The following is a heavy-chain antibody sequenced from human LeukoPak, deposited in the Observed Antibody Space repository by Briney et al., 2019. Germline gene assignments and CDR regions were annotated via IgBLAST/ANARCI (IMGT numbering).Heavy chain of an antibody. V-gene: IGHV3-11*04. D-gene: IGHD3-16*01. J-gene: IGHJ6*03. CDR2: INRGGNSI. CDR3: ALGHNYYYWTS. Sequence: GGSLRLSCAASGFTFSDYYMNWIRQAPGKGLEWVSYINRGGNSIYYADSVKGRFTISRDNAKNSLYLQMNSLRAEDTAMYYCALGHNYYYWTSGVQGPRSPSP. CDR1: GFTFSDYY.